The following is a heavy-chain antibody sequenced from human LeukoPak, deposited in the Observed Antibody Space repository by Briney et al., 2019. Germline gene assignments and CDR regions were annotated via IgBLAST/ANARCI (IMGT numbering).Heavy chain of an antibody. V-gene: IGHV4-30-4*08. J-gene: IGHJ6*03. Sequence: SETLSLTCSVSGDSISNSNFYWSWIRQPPGKGLEWIGYIYYSGSTYYNPSLKSRVTISVDTSKNQFSLKLSSVTAADTAVYYCAAGGYSGYEYMDVWGKGTTVTVSS. CDR1: GDSISNSNFY. CDR3: AAGGYSGYEYMDV. CDR2: IYYSGST. D-gene: IGHD1-26*01.